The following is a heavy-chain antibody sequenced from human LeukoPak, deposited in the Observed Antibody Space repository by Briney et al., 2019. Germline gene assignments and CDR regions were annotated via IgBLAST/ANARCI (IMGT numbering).Heavy chain of an antibody. J-gene: IGHJ5*02. CDR1: GGSISSYY. Sequence: SETLSLTCTVSGGSISSYYWSWIRQPPGKGLEWIGYIYYSGSTNYNPSLKSRVTMSVDTSKNQFSLKLSSVTAADTAVYYCAAADYNWFDPWGQGTLVTVSS. V-gene: IGHV4-59*08. CDR3: AAADYNWFDP. CDR2: IYYSGST. D-gene: IGHD6-13*01.